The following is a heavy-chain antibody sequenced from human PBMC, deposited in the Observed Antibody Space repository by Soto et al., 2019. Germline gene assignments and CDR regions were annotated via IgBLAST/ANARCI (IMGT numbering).Heavy chain of an antibody. V-gene: IGHV3-23*01. CDR1: GFTFSSSD. Sequence: GGSLRLSCAASGFTFSSSDMHWVRQAPGKGLEWVSGIRGSGINTYYADSVKGRFTISRDNSRNTLHLQMNSLRAEDTAVYYCARKAVSITAYYFDYWGHGTLVTVSS. D-gene: IGHD5-12*01. J-gene: IGHJ4*01. CDR2: IRGSGINT. CDR3: ARKAVSITAYYFDY.